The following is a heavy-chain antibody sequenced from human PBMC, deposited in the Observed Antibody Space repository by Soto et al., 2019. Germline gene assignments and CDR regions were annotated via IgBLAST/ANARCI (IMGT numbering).Heavy chain of an antibody. CDR3: ARAWREYSGYVHAFGY. V-gene: IGHV1-18*01. CDR1: GYTFTSYG. CDR2: ISAYNGNT. D-gene: IGHD5-12*01. J-gene: IGHJ4*02. Sequence: GASVKVSCKDSGYTFTSYGSSWVRQAPGQGLEWMGWISAYNGNTNYAQKLQGRVTMTTDTSTSTAYMELRSLRSDDTAVYYCARAWREYSGYVHAFGYWGQGTLVTVSS.